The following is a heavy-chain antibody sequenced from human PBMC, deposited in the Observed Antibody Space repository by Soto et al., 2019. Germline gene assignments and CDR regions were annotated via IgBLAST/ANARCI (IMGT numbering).Heavy chain of an antibody. CDR1: GFTFSNYV. J-gene: IGHJ4*02. CDR3: AHAEVPRRNWHFDS. Sequence: EVQLLESGGGLVQPGGSLRLSCAVSGFTFSNYVTNWVRQAPGKVLEWVSAISYSTGTTYYADSVKGRFNVSRDTSNNMVYMQMNNLRAEDTAMYYCAHAEVPRRNWHFDSWGQGTLVTVSS. V-gene: IGHV3-23*01. D-gene: IGHD1-1*01. CDR2: ISYSTGTT.